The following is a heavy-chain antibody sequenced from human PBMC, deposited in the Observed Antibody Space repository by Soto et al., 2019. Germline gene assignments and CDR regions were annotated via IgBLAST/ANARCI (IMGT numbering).Heavy chain of an antibody. Sequence: EVQLVESGGGLVQPGGTLRLSCVVSGFTLSDHYIDWVRQAPGKGLEWVGRTKNKAQRYTTEYAASVKGRFTISRDDSEFAVYLQMNSLKTEDTAVYYCVRWDSGSAENWGQGTLVTVSS. CDR2: TKNKAQRYTT. D-gene: IGHD1-26*01. CDR1: GFTLSDHY. V-gene: IGHV3-72*01. CDR3: VRWDSGSAEN. J-gene: IGHJ4*02.